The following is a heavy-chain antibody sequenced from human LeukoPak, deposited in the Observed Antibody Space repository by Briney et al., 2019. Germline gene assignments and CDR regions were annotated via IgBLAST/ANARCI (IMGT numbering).Heavy chain of an antibody. CDR1: GFTFSSYW. J-gene: IGHJ6*04. Sequence: GGSLRLSCAASGFTFSSYWMHWVRQAPGKGLVWVSRIDGDGTTTNYADSVKGRFTISRDNAKNTLYLQINSLSAEDTAVYYCAELGITMIGGVWGKGTTVTISS. CDR3: AELGITMIGGV. CDR2: IDGDGTTT. V-gene: IGHV3-74*01. D-gene: IGHD3-10*02.